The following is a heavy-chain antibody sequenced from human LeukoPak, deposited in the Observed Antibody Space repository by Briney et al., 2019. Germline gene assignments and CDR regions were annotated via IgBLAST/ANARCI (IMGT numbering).Heavy chain of an antibody. CDR3: ASRLRWEIDY. CDR1: GFTVSSNY. CDR2: IYSGGST. D-gene: IGHD4-23*01. J-gene: IGHJ4*02. Sequence: PGGSLRLSCAASGFTVSSNYMSWLRQAPGKGLEWVSVIYSGGSTYYADSVKGRFTISRDNSKNTLYLQMNSLRAEDTAVYYCASRLRWEIDYWGQGTLVTVSS. V-gene: IGHV3-66*01.